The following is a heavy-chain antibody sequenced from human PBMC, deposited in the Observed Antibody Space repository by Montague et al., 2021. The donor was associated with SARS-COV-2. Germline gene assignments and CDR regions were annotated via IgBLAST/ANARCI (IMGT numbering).Heavy chain of an antibody. CDR1: GFTFRSYT. V-gene: IGHV3-21*01. Sequence: SLRLSCAASGFTFRSYTMNWVRQSPGMGLEWVSFISSSSSSIYYADSLKGRFTISRDNAKNSLYLQMNSLRVEDTAVYYCVRGGACSGGKCNGGARDSGQGTLVTVSS. J-gene: IGHJ4*02. CDR3: VRGGACSGGKCNGGARD. D-gene: IGHD2-15*01. CDR2: ISSSSSSI.